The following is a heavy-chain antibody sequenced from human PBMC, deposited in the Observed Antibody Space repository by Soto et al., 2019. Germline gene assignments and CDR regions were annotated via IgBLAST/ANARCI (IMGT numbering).Heavy chain of an antibody. V-gene: IGHV1-3*01. CDR2: INAGNGNT. J-gene: IGHJ6*02. Sequence: ASVKVSCXASGYTFTSYAMHWVRQAPGQRLEWMGWINAGNGNTKYSQKFQGRVTITRDTSASTAYMELSSLRSEDTAVYYCAKEGYCSSTSCYGNYYYYGMDVWGQGTTVTVSS. D-gene: IGHD2-2*01. CDR1: GYTFTSYA. CDR3: AKEGYCSSTSCYGNYYYYGMDV.